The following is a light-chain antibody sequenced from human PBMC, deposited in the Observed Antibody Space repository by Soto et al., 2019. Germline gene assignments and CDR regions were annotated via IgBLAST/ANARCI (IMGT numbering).Light chain of an antibody. CDR2: NAS. CDR1: DTVMISF. Sequence: EIVLTQSVVTLSLSPVEIASLCFISIDTVMISFLAWYQQKPGQAPRLLIYNASSRATGIPDRFSGSGSGTDFTLTMSSLQAEDVAVYYCQQYDSTPITCGQGT. J-gene: IGKJ5*01. V-gene: IGKV3-20*01. CDR3: QQYDSTPIT.